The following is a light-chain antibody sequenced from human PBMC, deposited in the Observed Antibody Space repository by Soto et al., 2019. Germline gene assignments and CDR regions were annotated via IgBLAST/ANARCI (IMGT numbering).Light chain of an antibody. CDR2: DAS. J-gene: IGKJ4*01. CDR1: QSISSW. V-gene: IGKV1-5*01. CDR3: QKYNSAPLT. Sequence: DLPMTHYPGTLPPYVGDTDTTTCWASQSISSWLAWYQQRPGKAPKLLIYDASSLQSGVPSRFSGSGSGTEFTLTISSLRPEDVAAYYCQKYNSAPLTFGGGTKVDI.